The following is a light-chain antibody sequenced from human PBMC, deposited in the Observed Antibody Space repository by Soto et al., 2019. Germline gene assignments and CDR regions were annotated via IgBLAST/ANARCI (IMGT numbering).Light chain of an antibody. CDR2: WAS. CDR1: QSILNRSNNKNY. J-gene: IGKJ1*01. V-gene: IGKV4-1*01. CDR3: QQYYKSKWT. Sequence: DIVMTQSQDSLAVSLGERATINCKSSQSILNRSNNKNYLTWYQQKPGQPPKLLIYWASTRESGVPDRFSGSGSGTDFTLTISSLQAEDVAVYYCQQYYKSKWTFGQGTKVEIK.